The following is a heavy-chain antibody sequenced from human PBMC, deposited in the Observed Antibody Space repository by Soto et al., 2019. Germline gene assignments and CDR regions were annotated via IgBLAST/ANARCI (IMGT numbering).Heavy chain of an antibody. CDR3: ARVGQWGGMDV. J-gene: IGHJ6*02. D-gene: IGHD1-26*01. Sequence: QVQFVQSGAEEKKPGASVKVSCKASGYTVTNYAIHWVCQAPAQGLEWLGWINSGNGNIKYSQTFQGRVTITRDTSANTAYMELSSLRSEDTAVYYCARVGQWGGMDVWGQGTTVTVSS. CDR1: GYTVTNYA. V-gene: IGHV1-3*05. CDR2: INSGNGNI.